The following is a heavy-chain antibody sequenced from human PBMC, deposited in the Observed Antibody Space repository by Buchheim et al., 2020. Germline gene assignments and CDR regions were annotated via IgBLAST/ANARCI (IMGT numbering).Heavy chain of an antibody. V-gene: IGHV3-33*01. CDR1: GFTFSSYG. D-gene: IGHD4-17*01. CDR2: IWYDGSNK. Sequence: QVQLVESGGGVVQPGRSLRLSCAASGFTFSSYGMHWVRQAPGKGLEWVAVIWYDGSNKYYADSVKGRFTISRDNSKHTLSLQMNSLRAEDTAVYYCARVYGDPNYYYYYGMDVWGQGTT. CDR3: ARVYGDPNYYYYYGMDV. J-gene: IGHJ6*02.